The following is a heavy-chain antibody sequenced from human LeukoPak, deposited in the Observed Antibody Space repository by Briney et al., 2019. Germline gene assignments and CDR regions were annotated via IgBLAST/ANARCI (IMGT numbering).Heavy chain of an antibody. CDR3: ARGGDSSGYYYY. Sequence: GGSLRLSCAASGFTFSSYSMNWVRQAPGKGLEWVSVIYSGGSTYYADSVKGRFTISRDNSKNTLYLQMNSLRAEDTAVYYCARGGDSSGYYYYWGQGTLVTVSS. CDR1: GFTFSSYS. V-gene: IGHV3-53*01. D-gene: IGHD3-22*01. J-gene: IGHJ4*02. CDR2: IYSGGST.